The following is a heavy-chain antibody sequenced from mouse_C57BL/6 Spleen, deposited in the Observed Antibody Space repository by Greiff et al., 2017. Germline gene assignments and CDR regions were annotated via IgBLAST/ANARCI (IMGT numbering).Heavy chain of an antibody. V-gene: IGHV1-76*01. CDR3: ARGGWLPYWYFDV. J-gene: IGHJ1*03. D-gene: IGHD2-3*01. CDR2: IYPGSGNT. Sequence: QVQLQQSGAELVRPGASVKLSCKASGYTFTDYYINWVKQRPGQGLEWIARIYPGSGNTYYNEKFKGKATLTAEKSSSTAYMQLSSLTSEDSAVYFCARGGWLPYWYFDVWGTGTTVTVSS. CDR1: GYTFTDYY.